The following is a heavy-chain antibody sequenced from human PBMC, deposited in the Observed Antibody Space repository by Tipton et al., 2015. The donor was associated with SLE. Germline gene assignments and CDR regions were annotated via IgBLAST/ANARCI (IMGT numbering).Heavy chain of an antibody. Sequence: TLSLTCTVSGVSISTSRYYWGWIRHSPGQGLEWVGSLYAGGSTYFHPSLKSRASISADASKNHFSLKLNSVTAADTAVYYCVRDPRDYYDTFIYAFDIWGQGTMVTVSS. CDR2: LYAGGST. CDR3: VRDPRDYYDTFIYAFDI. D-gene: IGHD3-22*01. J-gene: IGHJ3*02. V-gene: IGHV4-39*02. CDR1: GVSISTSRYY.